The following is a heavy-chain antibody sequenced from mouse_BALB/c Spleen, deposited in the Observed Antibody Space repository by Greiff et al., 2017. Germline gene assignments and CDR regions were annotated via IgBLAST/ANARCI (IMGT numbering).Heavy chain of an antibody. CDR2: ISSGSSTI. CDR1: GFTFSSFG. CDR3: ARSGYDDCSFED. D-gene: IGHD2-2*01. Sequence: EVMLVESGGGLVQPGGSRKLSCAASGFTFSSFGMHWVRQAPEKGLEWVAYISSGSSTIYYADTVKGRFTISRDNPKNTLFLKMTSLRSEDTAMYNCARSGYDDCSFEDWGQGTLVTVSA. V-gene: IGHV5-17*02. J-gene: IGHJ3*01.